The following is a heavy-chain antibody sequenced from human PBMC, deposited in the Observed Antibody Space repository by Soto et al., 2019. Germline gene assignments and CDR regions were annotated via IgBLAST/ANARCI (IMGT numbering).Heavy chain of an antibody. V-gene: IGHV4-39*01. J-gene: IGHJ3*02. CDR2: IYYSGST. D-gene: IGHD6-19*01. CDR3: ARALDSSGWYGDDAFDI. CDR1: GGSISSSSYY. Sequence: SATLSLTGTVSGGSISSSSYYWGWIRQPPGKGLEWIGSIYYSGSTYYNPSLKSRVTISVDTSKNQFSLKLSSVTATDAAVYYCARALDSSGWYGDDAFDIWGQGTLVTVSS.